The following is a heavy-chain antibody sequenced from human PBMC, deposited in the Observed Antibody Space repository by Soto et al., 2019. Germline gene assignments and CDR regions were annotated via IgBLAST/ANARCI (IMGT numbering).Heavy chain of an antibody. V-gene: IGHV4-59*05. CDR3: ARRGSVAGTYWFDP. D-gene: IGHD3-10*01. CDR2: IYNSGTT. J-gene: IGHJ5*02. CDR1: GGSIRSYC. Sequence: ASETLSLTCTVSGGSIRSYCWTWIRQPPGEGLEWIGSIYNSGTTVYNPSLKSRVTISVDTSKSQFSLKLSSVTAADTAVYYCARRGSVAGTYWFDPWGQGTLVTVSS.